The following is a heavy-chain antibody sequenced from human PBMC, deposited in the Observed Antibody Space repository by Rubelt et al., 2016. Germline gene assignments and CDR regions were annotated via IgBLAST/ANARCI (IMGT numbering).Heavy chain of an antibody. V-gene: IGHV4-38-2*02. Sequence: QVQLQESGPGLVKPSETLSLTCTVSGYSISSGYYWGWIRQPPGKGLEWIGDINHSGSTNYNPSLKIRVTISVDTSKNQFSLKLSAVTAADTAVYYCASDSNYAGAFDYWGQGTLVTVSS. D-gene: IGHD4-11*01. CDR1: GYSISSGYY. CDR2: INHSGST. J-gene: IGHJ4*02. CDR3: ASDSNYAGAFDY.